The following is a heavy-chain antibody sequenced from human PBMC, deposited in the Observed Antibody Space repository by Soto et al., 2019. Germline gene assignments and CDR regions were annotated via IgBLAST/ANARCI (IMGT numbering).Heavy chain of an antibody. V-gene: IGHV4-31*03. D-gene: IGHD3-10*02. J-gene: IGHJ6*02. CDR2: IYYSGST. Sequence: QVQLQESGPGLVKPSQTLSLTCTVSGGSISSGGYYWSWIRQHPGKGLEWLGYIYYSGSTYYNPSLKSRVTISVDTSKNQFSLKLSSVTAADTAVYYCARDYLRDDSYYYYGMDVWGQGTTVTVSS. CDR3: ARDYLRDDSYYYYGMDV. CDR1: GGSISSGGYY.